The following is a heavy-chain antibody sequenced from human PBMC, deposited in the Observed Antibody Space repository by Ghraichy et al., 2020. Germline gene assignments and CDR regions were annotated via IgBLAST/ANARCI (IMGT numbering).Heavy chain of an antibody. V-gene: IGHV3-23*01. CDR1: GFTFSSYA. J-gene: IGHJ4*02. CDR3: AKCTYDSSGHDY. Sequence: GESLNISCAASGFTFSSYAMSWVRQAPGKGLEWVSAISGSGGSTYYADSVKGRFTISRDNSKNTLYLQMNSLRAEDTAVYYCAKCTYDSSGHDYWGQGTLVTVSS. D-gene: IGHD3-22*01. CDR2: ISGSGGST.